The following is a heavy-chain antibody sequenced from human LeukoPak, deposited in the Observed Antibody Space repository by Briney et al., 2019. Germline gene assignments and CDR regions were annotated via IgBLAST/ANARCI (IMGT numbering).Heavy chain of an antibody. Sequence: SETLSLACTVSGGSISSYYWSWIRQPAGEGLEWIGRIYTSGSTNYNPSLKSRVTMSVDTSKNQFSLKLSSVTAADTAVYYCAREYVGGIGAEYFQHWGQGTLVTVSS. CDR2: IYTSGST. D-gene: IGHD4-23*01. CDR3: AREYVGGIGAEYFQH. CDR1: GGSISSYY. V-gene: IGHV4-4*07. J-gene: IGHJ1*01.